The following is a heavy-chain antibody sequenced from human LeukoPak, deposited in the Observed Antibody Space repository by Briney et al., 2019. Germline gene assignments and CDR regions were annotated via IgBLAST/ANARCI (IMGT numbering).Heavy chain of an antibody. CDR2: IIPILGIA. Sequence: SVKVSCKASGGTFSSYAISWVRQAPGQGLEWMGRIIPILGIANYAQKFQGRVTITADKSTSTAYMELSSLRSEDTAVYYCARLSFGRTGGYFDYWGQGTLVTVSS. J-gene: IGHJ4*02. D-gene: IGHD4-23*01. CDR3: ARLSFGRTGGYFDY. CDR1: GGTFSSYA. V-gene: IGHV1-69*04.